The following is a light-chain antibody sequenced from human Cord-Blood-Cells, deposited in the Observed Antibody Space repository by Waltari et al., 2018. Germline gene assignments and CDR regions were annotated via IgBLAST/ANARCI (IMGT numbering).Light chain of an antibody. CDR1: SSDVGSYNL. Sequence: QSALTQPASVSGSPGQSITISCTGTSSDVGSYNLVSWYQQHPGKAPKLMIYEGSKGPSGFSIRFSGSKSGNTASLTISGLQAEDEADYYCCSYAGSSTWVFGGGTKLTVL. J-gene: IGLJ3*02. CDR2: EGS. V-gene: IGLV2-23*01. CDR3: CSYAGSSTWV.